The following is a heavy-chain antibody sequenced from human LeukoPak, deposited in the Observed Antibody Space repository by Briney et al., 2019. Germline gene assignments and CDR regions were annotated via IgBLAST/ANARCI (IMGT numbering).Heavy chain of an antibody. D-gene: IGHD2-8*01. V-gene: IGHV3-20*04. CDR2: INWNGGST. Sequence: GGSLRLSCAASRFTFDDYGMSWVRQAPGEGLECVSGINWNGGSTGYADSVKGRFTISRDNAKNSLYLQMNSLRAEDTALYYCARDMGGYCTNGVCYRVDAFDIWGQGTMVVVSS. J-gene: IGHJ3*02. CDR1: RFTFDDYG. CDR3: ARDMGGYCTNGVCYRVDAFDI.